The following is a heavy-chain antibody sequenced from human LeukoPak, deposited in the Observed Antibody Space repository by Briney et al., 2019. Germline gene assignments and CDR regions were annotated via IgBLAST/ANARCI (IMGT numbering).Heavy chain of an antibody. J-gene: IGHJ3*02. D-gene: IGHD3-10*01. V-gene: IGHV3-11*01. CDR2: ISSSGSTI. Sequence: GGSLRLSCAASGFTFSDYYMSWIRQAPGKGLEGASYISSSGSTIYYADSVKGRFTISRDNAKNSLYLQMNSLRAEDTAVYYCAREITMVRGVIYAFDIWGQGTMVTVSS. CDR1: GFTFSDYY. CDR3: AREITMVRGVIYAFDI.